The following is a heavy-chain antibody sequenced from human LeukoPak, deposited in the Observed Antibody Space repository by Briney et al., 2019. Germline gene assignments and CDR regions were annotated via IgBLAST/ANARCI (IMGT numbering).Heavy chain of an antibody. J-gene: IGHJ1*01. CDR2: IIPIFGTA. Sequence: GASVKVSCKASGGTSSSYAISWVRQAPGQGLEWMGGIIPIFGTANYAQKFQGRVTITADESTSTAYMGLSSLRSEDTAVYYCARDLNCGGDCYPEYFQHWGQGTLVTVSS. CDR3: ARDLNCGGDCYPEYFQH. CDR1: GGTSSSYA. V-gene: IGHV1-69*13. D-gene: IGHD2-21*02.